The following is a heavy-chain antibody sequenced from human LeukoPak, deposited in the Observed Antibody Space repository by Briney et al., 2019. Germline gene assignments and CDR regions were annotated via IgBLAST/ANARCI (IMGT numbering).Heavy chain of an antibody. V-gene: IGHV3-7*05. Sequence: GGSLRLSCAVSGFTFGNYWMSWVRQAPGKGLEWVANIKQDGSEKYYVDSVKGRFTISRDNAKNSLYLQMNSLRAEDTALYYCAREGVGGAAGTFDYWGQGTLVTVSS. CDR2: IKQDGSEK. D-gene: IGHD6-13*01. CDR3: AREGVGGAAGTFDY. CDR1: GFTFGNYW. J-gene: IGHJ4*02.